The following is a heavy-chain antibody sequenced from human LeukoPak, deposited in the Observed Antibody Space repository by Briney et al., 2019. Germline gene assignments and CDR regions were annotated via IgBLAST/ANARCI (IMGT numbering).Heavy chain of an antibody. CDR3: ARGSSSYFDS. J-gene: IGHJ4*02. CDR2: IPYDGSNK. Sequence: GGSLRLSCAASGFTFSSYAMHWVRQAPGKGLEWVAVIPYDGSNKYYADSVKGRFTISRDNSKNTLYLQMNSLRAEDTAVYNCARGSSSYFDSWGQGTLVTVSS. V-gene: IGHV3-30*04. D-gene: IGHD6-13*01. CDR1: GFTFSSYA.